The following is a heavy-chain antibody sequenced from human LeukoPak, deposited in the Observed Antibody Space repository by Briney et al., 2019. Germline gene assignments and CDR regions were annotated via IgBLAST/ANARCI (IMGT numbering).Heavy chain of an antibody. D-gene: IGHD5-24*01. J-gene: IGHJ4*02. CDR1: GFTVSSNY. CDR2: IYSGGST. CDR3: AKDDRWLQFCC. Sequence: GGSLRLSCAASGFTVSSNYMSWVRQAPGKGLEWVSVIYSGGSTDYADSVKGRFTVSRDNSRNTLYLQMNSLRAEDTAVYYCAKDDRWLQFCCWGQGTLVTVSA. V-gene: IGHV3-53*01.